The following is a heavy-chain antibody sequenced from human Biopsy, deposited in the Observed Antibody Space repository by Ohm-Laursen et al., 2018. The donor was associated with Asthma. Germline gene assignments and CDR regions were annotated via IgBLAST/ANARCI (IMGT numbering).Heavy chain of an antibody. CDR2: ISKDASTQ. V-gene: IGHV3-30*04. D-gene: IGHD1-1*01. Sequence: SLRLSCSASGFSFSNYAIHWVRQAPGKGLEWVAVISKDASTQVYADSVKGRFITARDNSKNTLDLQMNSLREEDNAVYYCVRDGTDDDFDIWGQGTLVSVSS. CDR1: GFSFSNYA. CDR3: VRDGTDDDFDI. J-gene: IGHJ3*02.